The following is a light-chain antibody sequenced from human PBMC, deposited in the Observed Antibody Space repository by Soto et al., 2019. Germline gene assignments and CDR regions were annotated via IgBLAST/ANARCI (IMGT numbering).Light chain of an antibody. CDR3: SSYTIFSTLV. Sequence: QSVLTQPASVSGSPGQSITISCTGTSSDVGAYNYVSWYQQHPGKAPKLMIYDVSNRPSGVSNRFSGSKSGNTASLTISGLQAEDEADYYCSSYTIFSTLVFGGGTKVTVL. V-gene: IGLV2-14*03. J-gene: IGLJ2*01. CDR2: DVS. CDR1: SSDVGAYNY.